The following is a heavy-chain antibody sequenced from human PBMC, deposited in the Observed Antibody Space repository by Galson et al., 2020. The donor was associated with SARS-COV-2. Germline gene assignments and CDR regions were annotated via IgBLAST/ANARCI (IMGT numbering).Heavy chain of an antibody. CDR1: GFPLSNSA. CDR3: ARDQSGFVNWFDP. J-gene: IGHJ5*02. Sequence: GGSLRLSCVASGFPLSNSAMNWVRQAPGKGQEWVSYISASGSTTYYVDSVKGRFTISRDKAKNSLYLQMNSLRPEDTAVYYCARDQSGFVNWFDPWGQGTLVTVSS. V-gene: IGHV3-48*01. CDR2: ISASGSTT. D-gene: IGHD3-3*01.